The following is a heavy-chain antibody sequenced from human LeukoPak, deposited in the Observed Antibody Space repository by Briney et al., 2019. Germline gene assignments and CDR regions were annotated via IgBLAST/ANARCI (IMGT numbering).Heavy chain of an antibody. CDR3: ATRGNIAARLGYPYYFDY. J-gene: IGHJ4*02. CDR1: GYSFTSYW. D-gene: IGHD6-6*01. CDR2: IYPGDSDT. Sequence: KPGESLKISCKGSGYSFTSYWIGWVRQLPGKGLEWMGIIYPGDSDTRYSPSFQGQVTTSADKSISTAYLQWSSLKASDTAMYYCATRGNIAARLGYPYYFDYWGQGTLVTVSS. V-gene: IGHV5-51*01.